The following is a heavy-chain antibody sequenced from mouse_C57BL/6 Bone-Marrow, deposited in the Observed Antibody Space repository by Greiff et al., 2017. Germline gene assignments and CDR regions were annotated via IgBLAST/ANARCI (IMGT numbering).Heavy chain of an antibody. Sequence: VQLQQSGPELVKPGASVKISCKASGYAFSSSWMNWVKQRPGKGLEWIGRIYPGDGDTNYNGKFKGKATLTADKSSSTAYMQLSSLTSEDSAVYFCARERGSSSPFDYWGQGTTLTVSS. CDR2: IYPGDGDT. D-gene: IGHD1-1*01. J-gene: IGHJ2*01. V-gene: IGHV1-82*01. CDR3: ARERGSSSPFDY. CDR1: GYAFSSSW.